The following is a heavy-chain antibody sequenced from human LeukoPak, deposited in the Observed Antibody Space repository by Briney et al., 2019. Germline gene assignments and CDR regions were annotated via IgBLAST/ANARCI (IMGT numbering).Heavy chain of an antibody. J-gene: IGHJ4*02. CDR3: AKVCIVVVPAALHPNDY. V-gene: IGHV3-23*01. Sequence: PGGSLRLSCAASGFTFDDYAMSWVRQAPGKGLEWVSAVSGSGGSTYYADSVKGRFTISRDNSKNTLYLQMNSLRAEDTAVYYCAKVCIVVVPAALHPNDYWGQGTLVTVSS. CDR1: GFTFDDYA. CDR2: VSGSGGST. D-gene: IGHD2-2*01.